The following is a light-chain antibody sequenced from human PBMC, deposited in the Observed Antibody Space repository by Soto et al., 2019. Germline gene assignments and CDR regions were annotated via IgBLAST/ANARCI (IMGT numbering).Light chain of an antibody. CDR2: DVS. Sequence: QSVLTQPASVSGSPGQSITISCTGTSGDVGGYNSVSWYQHHPGKAPKLIIYDVSNRPSGVSNRFSGSKSGTTASLTISGLQAEDEADYYCSSYASSSTLAVFGTGTKVTVL. V-gene: IGLV2-14*03. CDR1: SGDVGGYNS. CDR3: SSYASSSTLAV. J-gene: IGLJ1*01.